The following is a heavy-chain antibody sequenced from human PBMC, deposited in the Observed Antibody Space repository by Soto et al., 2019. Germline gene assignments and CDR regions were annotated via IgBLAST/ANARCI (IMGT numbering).Heavy chain of an antibody. CDR2: TSGSGGST. Sequence: GGSLRLSCAASGFTFSIFAMSWVRQSPGKGLEWVSTTSGSGGSTHYADAVKGRFTISRDNSMGTLYLQMKSLRVEDTAIYYCAKEVSLGSTVDLGYWGQGALVTVSS. CDR3: AKEVSLGSTVDLGY. CDR1: GFTFSIFA. D-gene: IGHD7-27*01. J-gene: IGHJ4*02. V-gene: IGHV3-23*01.